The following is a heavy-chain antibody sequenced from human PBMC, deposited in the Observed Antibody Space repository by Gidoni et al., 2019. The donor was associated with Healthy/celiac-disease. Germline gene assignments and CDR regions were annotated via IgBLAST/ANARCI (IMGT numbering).Heavy chain of an antibody. J-gene: IGHJ4*02. CDR1: GGSFSGYY. Sequence: QVQLQQWGAGLLKPSETLSLTCAVYGGSFSGYYWSWIRQPPGKGLEWIGEINHSGSTNYNPSLKSRVTISVDTSKNQFSLKLSSVTAADTAVYYCAREDMSSNYFDYWGQGTLVTVSS. D-gene: IGHD2-15*01. CDR3: AREDMSSNYFDY. CDR2: INHSGST. V-gene: IGHV4-34*01.